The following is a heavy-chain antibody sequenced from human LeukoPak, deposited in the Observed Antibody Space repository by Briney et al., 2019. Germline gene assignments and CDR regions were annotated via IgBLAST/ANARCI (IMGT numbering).Heavy chain of an antibody. CDR1: GFTFSNYY. J-gene: IGHJ4*02. V-gene: IGHV3-30*18. CDR2: ISDDGERK. Sequence: GGSLRLSCVASGFTFSNYYMHWVRQAPGKGLEWVAIISDDGERKFYADSVRGRITISRDKSKNTLFLQMNSLRADDTAVYFCAKDLSGHWCIDYWGQGTLVTVSS. CDR3: AKDLSGHWCIDY. D-gene: IGHD4/OR15-4a*01.